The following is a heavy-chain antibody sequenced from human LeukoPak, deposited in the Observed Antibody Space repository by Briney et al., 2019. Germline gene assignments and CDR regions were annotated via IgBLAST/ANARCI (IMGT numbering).Heavy chain of an antibody. CDR2: ISRTGHST. CDR3: ARAGDSGDFPLGYFYYMDV. CDR1: GFSFTDYY. V-gene: IGHV3-11*01. J-gene: IGHJ6*03. Sequence: PGGSLRLSCEASGFSFTDYYVTWIRQAPGKGLEWVSYISRTGHSTYYGDSVAGRFTISRDTAKNSLFLQMTSLRAEDTAVYYCARAGDSGDFPLGYFYYMDVWAKGTTVTVSS. D-gene: IGHD4-17*01.